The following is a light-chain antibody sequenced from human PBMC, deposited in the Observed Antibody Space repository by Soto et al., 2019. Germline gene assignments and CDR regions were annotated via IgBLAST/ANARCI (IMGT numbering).Light chain of an antibody. CDR3: QQLDSFPIT. CDR1: QGIANF. J-gene: IGKJ3*01. V-gene: IGKV1-9*01. CDR2: GAS. Sequence: DIQLTQSPSSLSVSVGDRVTISCRASQGIANFLAWYQQQPGKDPKLLIYGASTLQSGVPSRFSGSGSGTDFTLTISSLQPEDFAAYYCQQLDSFPITFGHGTKLDIK.